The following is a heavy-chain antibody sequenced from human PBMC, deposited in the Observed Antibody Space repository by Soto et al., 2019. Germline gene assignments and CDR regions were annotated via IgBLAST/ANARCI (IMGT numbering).Heavy chain of an antibody. V-gene: IGHV3-9*01. Sequence: ESVGGLAQPGRSLRLSCTASGFTFNDYAMHWVRHGPGTGLEWVAGISWNSVDIGYADSVKGRFSISRDNAKNSLYLQMNDLRPEDTALYYCSRGGSSRLPPNYWGQGTLVIVSS. CDR1: GFTFNDYA. CDR3: SRGGSSRLPPNY. J-gene: IGHJ4*02. CDR2: ISWNSVDI. D-gene: IGHD2-2*01.